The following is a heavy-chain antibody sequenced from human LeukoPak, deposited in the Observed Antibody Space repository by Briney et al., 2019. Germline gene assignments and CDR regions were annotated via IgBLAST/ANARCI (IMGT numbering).Heavy chain of an antibody. D-gene: IGHD2/OR15-2a*01. V-gene: IGHV4-38-2*02. CDR2: IYHAGRI. J-gene: IGHJ5*02. CDR3: ARDKTTFGSNNWFDP. CDR1: GDSISSGYY. Sequence: SETLSLTCAVSGDSISSGYYWGCIRQPPGKGLEWIGSIYHAGRIYYTPSLKSRVTISVDTSKNQFSLKLSSVTAADTAVFYCARDKTTFGSNNWFDPWGQGTLVTVSS.